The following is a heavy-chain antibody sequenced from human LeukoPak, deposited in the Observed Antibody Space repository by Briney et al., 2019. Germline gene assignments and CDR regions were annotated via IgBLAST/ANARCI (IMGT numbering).Heavy chain of an antibody. CDR1: GGSIGSDY. CDR3: AKYGNSGWVIDN. Sequence: SETLSLTCTVSGGSIGSDYWTWIRQPPGKGLEYIGYIYYTGGTNYDPSLKSRVTISVDTSKNQFSLKLSSVTAADTAVYFCAKYGNSGWVIDNWGQGTLVTVSS. D-gene: IGHD6-19*01. J-gene: IGHJ4*02. V-gene: IGHV4-59*08. CDR2: IYYTGGT.